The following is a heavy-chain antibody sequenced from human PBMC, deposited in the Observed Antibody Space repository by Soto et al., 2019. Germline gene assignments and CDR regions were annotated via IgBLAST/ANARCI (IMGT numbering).Heavy chain of an antibody. CDR2: INPNSGGT. J-gene: IGHJ6*02. CDR3: ARDGIIKGKYDKYYYYGMDV. V-gene: IGHV1-2*04. Sequence: GASVKVSCKASGYTFTSYDINWVRQAPGQGLEWMGWINPNSGGTNYAQKFQGWVTMTRDTSISTAYMELSRLRSDDTAVYYCARDGIIKGKYDKYYYYGMDVWGQGTTVTVSS. CDR1: GYTFTSYD. D-gene: IGHD1-1*01.